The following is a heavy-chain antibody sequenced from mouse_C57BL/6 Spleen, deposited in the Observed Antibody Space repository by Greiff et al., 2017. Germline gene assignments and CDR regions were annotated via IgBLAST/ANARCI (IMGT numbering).Heavy chain of an antibody. V-gene: IGHV14-3*01. D-gene: IGHD1-1*01. Sequence: VQLQQSVAELVRPGASVKLSCTASGFNIKNTYMHWVKQRPEQGLEWIGRIDPANGNTKYAPKFQGKATITADTSSNTAYQQLSSLTSEDTAIYYCATYYGSSYAWCAYWGQGTLVTVSA. CDR3: ATYYGSSYAWCAY. J-gene: IGHJ3*01. CDR2: IDPANGNT. CDR1: GFNIKNTY.